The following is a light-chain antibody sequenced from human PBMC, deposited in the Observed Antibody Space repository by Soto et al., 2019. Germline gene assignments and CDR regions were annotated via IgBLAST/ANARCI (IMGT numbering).Light chain of an antibody. Sequence: DIQMTQSPSSLSASVGDRVTITCRASQTIGNSLNWYQQKPGKAPQLLIYAASSLQTGVPSRFSGSRSRTDFTLTINNLQPEDFATYFCQQSYNTPPWTFGQGTKVEIK. CDR2: AAS. CDR1: QTIGNS. V-gene: IGKV1-39*01. J-gene: IGKJ1*01. CDR3: QQSYNTPPWT.